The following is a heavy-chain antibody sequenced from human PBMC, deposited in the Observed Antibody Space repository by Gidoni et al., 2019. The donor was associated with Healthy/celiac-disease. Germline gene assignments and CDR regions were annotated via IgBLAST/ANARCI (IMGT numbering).Heavy chain of an antibody. CDR3: ARFHGYDENWFDP. Sequence: TISRDNAKNSLYLQMNSLRAEDTAVYYCARFHGYDENWFDPWGQGTLVTVSS. D-gene: IGHD5-12*01. J-gene: IGHJ5*02. V-gene: IGHV3-11*06.